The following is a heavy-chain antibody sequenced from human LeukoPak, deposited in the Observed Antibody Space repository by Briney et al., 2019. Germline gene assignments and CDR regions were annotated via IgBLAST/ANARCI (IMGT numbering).Heavy chain of an antibody. CDR2: TYYRSKWYN. CDR1: GDSVASNRAA. J-gene: IGHJ4*02. Sequence: SQTLSLTCAISGDSVASNRAARNWIRQSPSRGLEWLGRTYYRSKWYNEYAVSMKGRININPDSSRNQFSLQLNSMTPDDTAVYYCYGGRGRDYWGQGTLVTVSS. D-gene: IGHD4-23*01. CDR3: YGGRGRDY. V-gene: IGHV6-1*01.